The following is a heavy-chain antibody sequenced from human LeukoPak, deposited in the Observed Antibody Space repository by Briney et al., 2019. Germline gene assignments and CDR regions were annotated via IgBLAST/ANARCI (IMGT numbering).Heavy chain of an antibody. CDR1: GFTFSNSW. CDR3: VRNYDSSAYPDAFDI. J-gene: IGHJ3*02. Sequence: GGSLRLSCAASGFTFSNSWMHWVRQAPGKGLVWISRINSDGSSTHYADSVEGRFTISRDNAKNTLYLQMSSLRADDTAVYYCVRNYDSSAYPDAFDIWGQGTMVTVSS. V-gene: IGHV3-74*01. CDR2: INSDGSST. D-gene: IGHD3-22*01.